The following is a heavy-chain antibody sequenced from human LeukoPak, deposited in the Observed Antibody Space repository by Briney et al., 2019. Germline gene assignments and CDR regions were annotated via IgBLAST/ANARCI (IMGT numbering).Heavy chain of an antibody. D-gene: IGHD2-8*02. CDR3: ATYRQVLLPFES. Sequence: GGSLRLSCAASGFTFSNFGMSWARQAPGKGLEWVSSITGSGGSTFYADSVRGRFTISRDNSKSTLSLQMNSLRAEDTAIYYCATYRQVLLPFESWGQGTLVTVSS. CDR1: GFTFSNFG. CDR2: ITGSGGST. J-gene: IGHJ4*02. V-gene: IGHV3-23*01.